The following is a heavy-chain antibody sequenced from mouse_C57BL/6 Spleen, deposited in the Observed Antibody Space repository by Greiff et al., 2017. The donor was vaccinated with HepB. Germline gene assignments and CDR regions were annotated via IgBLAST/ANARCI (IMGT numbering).Heavy chain of an antibody. CDR1: GFTFSDYY. CDR3: ARRAAGFEG. CDR2: ISNGGGST. Sequence: EVQGVESGGGLVQPGGSLKLSCAASGFTFSDYYMYWVRQTPEKRLEWVAYISNGGGSTYYPDTVKGRFTISRDNAKNTLYLQMSRLKSEDTAMYYCARRAAGFEGWGQGTLVTVSA. J-gene: IGHJ3*01. V-gene: IGHV5-12*01. D-gene: IGHD1-2*01.